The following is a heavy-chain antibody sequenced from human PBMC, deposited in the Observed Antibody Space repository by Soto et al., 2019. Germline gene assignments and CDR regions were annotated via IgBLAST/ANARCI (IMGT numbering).Heavy chain of an antibody. J-gene: IGHJ6*02. CDR1: GFTFSSYS. V-gene: IGHV3-23*01. Sequence: EVQLLESGGGLVQPGGSLRLSCAASGFTFSSYSMSWVRQAPGKGLEWVSAISGSGGSTYYADSVKGRFTISRDNSKNTLYMQMNSLRAEDTAVYYCAKDSPSSWYPAPSNYYYYGMDVWGQGTTVTVSS. CDR2: ISGSGGST. D-gene: IGHD6-13*01. CDR3: AKDSPSSWYPAPSNYYYYGMDV.